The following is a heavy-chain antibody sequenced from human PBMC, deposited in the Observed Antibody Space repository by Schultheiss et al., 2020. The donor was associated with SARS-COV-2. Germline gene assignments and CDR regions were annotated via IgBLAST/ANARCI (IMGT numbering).Heavy chain of an antibody. Sequence: GGSLRLSCAASGFTFSSYAMSWFRQAPGKGLEWVSSISSSSSYIYYADSVKGRFTISRDNSKNTLYLQMNSLRAEDTAVYYCARGTTFDYVTGGYYMDVWGKGTTVTVSS. CDR1: GFTFSSYA. D-gene: IGHD3-16*01. CDR2: ISSSSSYI. CDR3: ARGTTFDYVTGGYYMDV. J-gene: IGHJ6*03. V-gene: IGHV3-21*04.